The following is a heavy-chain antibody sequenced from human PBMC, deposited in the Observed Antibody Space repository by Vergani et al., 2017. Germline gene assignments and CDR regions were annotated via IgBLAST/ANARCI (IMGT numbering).Heavy chain of an antibody. CDR3: AREKGDYSDYYYYYMDV. D-gene: IGHD4-11*01. CDR1: GGTFSSYA. J-gene: IGHJ6*03. V-gene: IGHV1-69*01. Sequence: QVQLVQSGAEVKKPGASVKVSCKASGGTFSSYAISWVRQAPGQGLEWMGGIIPIFGTANYAQKFQGRVTITADESKSTAYMELSSLRSEDTAVYYCAREKGDYSDYYYYYMDVWGKGTTVTVSS. CDR2: IIPIFGTA.